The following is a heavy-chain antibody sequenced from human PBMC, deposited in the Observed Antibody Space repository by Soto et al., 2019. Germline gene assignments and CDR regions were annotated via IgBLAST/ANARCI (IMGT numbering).Heavy chain of an antibody. CDR1: GGTFSSYA. D-gene: IGHD2-15*01. CDR2: IIPIFGTA. V-gene: IGHV1-69*01. J-gene: IGHJ3*02. Sequence: QVQLVQSGAEVKKPGSSVKVSCKASGGTFSSYAISWVRQAPGQGLEWMGGIIPIFGTANYAQKFQGRVTITADESTSTAYMELSSLRSEDTAVYYCARPLRVVAATSLFAFDIWGQGTMVTVSS. CDR3: ARPLRVVAATSLFAFDI.